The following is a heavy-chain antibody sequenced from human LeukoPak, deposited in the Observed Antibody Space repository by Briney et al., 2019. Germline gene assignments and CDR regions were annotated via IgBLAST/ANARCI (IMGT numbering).Heavy chain of an antibody. Sequence: ASVKVSCKASGYTFTSYDINWVRQATGQGLEWMGWMNPNSGDTGYAQKFQGRVIMTRNTSISTAYMELSSLRSEDTAVYYCATGGRAAAPSYYGMDVWGQGTTVTVSS. CDR1: GYTFTSYD. D-gene: IGHD6-13*01. CDR2: MNPNSGDT. V-gene: IGHV1-8*01. J-gene: IGHJ6*02. CDR3: ATGGRAAAPSYYGMDV.